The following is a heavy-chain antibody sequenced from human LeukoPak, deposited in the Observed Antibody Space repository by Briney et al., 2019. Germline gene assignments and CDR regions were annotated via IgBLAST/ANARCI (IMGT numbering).Heavy chain of an antibody. CDR2: IYSGGST. J-gene: IGHJ6*02. Sequence: PGGSLRLSCAASGFTVSSNYMSWVRQAQGKGLEWVSVIYSGGSTYYADSVKGRFTISRDNSKNTLYLQMNSLRAEDTAVYYCARDRDGYNLGYYYYYGMDVWGQGTTVTVSS. V-gene: IGHV3-66*01. D-gene: IGHD5-24*01. CDR3: ARDRDGYNLGYYYYYGMDV. CDR1: GFTVSSNY.